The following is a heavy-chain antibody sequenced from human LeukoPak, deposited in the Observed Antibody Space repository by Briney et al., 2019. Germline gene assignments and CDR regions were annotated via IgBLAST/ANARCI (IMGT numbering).Heavy chain of an antibody. D-gene: IGHD3-22*01. V-gene: IGHV3-23*01. CDR3: ARPSMIVVVIAPWAY. CDR2: ISGSGGST. Sequence: PGGSLRLSCAASGFTFSSYAMSWVRQAPGKGLEWVSAISGSGGSTYYADSVKGRFTISRDNSKNTLYLQMNSLRAEDTAVYYCARPSMIVVVIAPWAYWGQGTLVTVSS. CDR1: GFTFSSYA. J-gene: IGHJ4*02.